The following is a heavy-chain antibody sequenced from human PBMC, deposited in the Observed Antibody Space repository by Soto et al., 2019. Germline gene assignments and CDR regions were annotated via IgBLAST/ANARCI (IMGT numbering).Heavy chain of an antibody. V-gene: IGHV4-59*01. CDR3: ARVHWVMREMWFDP. CDR1: GGSISSYY. Sequence: LSLTCTVSGGSISSYYWSWIRQPPGKGLEWIGYIYYSGSTNYNPSLKSRVTISVDTSKNQFSLKLSSVTAADTAVYYCARVHWVMREMWFDPWGQGTLVTVSS. CDR2: IYYSGST. J-gene: IGHJ5*02. D-gene: IGHD3-16*01.